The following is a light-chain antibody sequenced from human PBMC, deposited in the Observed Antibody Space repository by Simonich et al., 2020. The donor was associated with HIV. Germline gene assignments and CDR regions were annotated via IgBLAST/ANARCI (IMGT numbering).Light chain of an antibody. V-gene: IGLV2-14*01. CDR2: DVS. CDR1: SSDVGGYNY. J-gene: IGLJ3*02. Sequence: QSSLTQPASVSGSPGHSITISCTGTSSDVGGYNYFSWSQQHPGKAPKLLIYDVSKRPSGVSNRFAGSKSGNTASLTISGLQAEDESDYFCSSHTTSRPWVFGGGTKLTVL. CDR3: SSHTTSRPWV.